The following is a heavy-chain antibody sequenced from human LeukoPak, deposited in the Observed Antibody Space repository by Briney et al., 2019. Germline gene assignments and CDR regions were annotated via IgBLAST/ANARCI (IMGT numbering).Heavy chain of an antibody. V-gene: IGHV1-3*01. CDR2: INAGNGNT. CDR1: GYTFTSYA. Sequence: GASVKVSCKASGYTFTSYAMHWVRQAPGQRREWVGWINAGNGNTKYSQKFQGRVTITRDTSASTAYMELSSLRSEDTAVYYCARTGVAVAGQFDYWGQGTLVTVSS. CDR3: ARTGVAVAGQFDY. J-gene: IGHJ4*02. D-gene: IGHD6-19*01.